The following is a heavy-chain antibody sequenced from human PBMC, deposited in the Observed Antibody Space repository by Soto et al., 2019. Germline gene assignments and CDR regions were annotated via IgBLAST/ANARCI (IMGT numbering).Heavy chain of an antibody. CDR1: GYTFTRYT. CDR2: INPNSGGT. Sequence: GASVKVSCKASGYTFTRYTMNWVLQAPGQGLEWMGWINPNSGGTNYAQKFQGWVTMTRDTSISTAYMELSRLRSDDTAVYYCARAQLGPSDNYGMDVWGQGTTVTVSS. J-gene: IGHJ6*02. CDR3: ARAQLGPSDNYGMDV. D-gene: IGHD6-6*01. V-gene: IGHV1-2*04.